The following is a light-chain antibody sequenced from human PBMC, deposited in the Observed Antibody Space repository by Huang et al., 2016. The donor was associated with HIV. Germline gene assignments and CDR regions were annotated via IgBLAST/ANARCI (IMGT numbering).Light chain of an antibody. J-gene: IGKJ5*01. CDR3: QQYDNLPIT. V-gene: IGKV1-33*01. Sequence: DIQMTQSPSSLSASVGDRVTITCQASQDISNYLNWYQQKPGKAPKLLIYAASNLETGVPSRFSGSVSGTEFTFTISSLQPEDIATYYCQQYDNLPITFGQGTRLEIK. CDR2: AAS. CDR1: QDISNY.